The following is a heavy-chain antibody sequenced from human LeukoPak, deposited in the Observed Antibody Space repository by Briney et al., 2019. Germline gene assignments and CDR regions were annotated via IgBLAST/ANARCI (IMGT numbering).Heavy chain of an antibody. CDR1: GFTFSSYG. D-gene: IGHD3-10*01. CDR3: ASYGSGSYLSGGRFYYYYGMDV. Sequence: GGSLRLSCAASGFTFSSYGMHWVRQAPGKGLEWVAVIWYDGSNKYYADSVKGRFTISRDNSKNTLYLQTNSLRAEDTAVYYCASYGSGSYLSGGRFYYYYGMDVWGQGTTVTVSS. V-gene: IGHV3-33*01. J-gene: IGHJ6*02. CDR2: IWYDGSNK.